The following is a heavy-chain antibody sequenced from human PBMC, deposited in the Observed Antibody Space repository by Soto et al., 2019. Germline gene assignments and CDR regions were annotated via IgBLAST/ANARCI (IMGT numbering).Heavy chain of an antibody. D-gene: IGHD6-19*01. J-gene: IGHJ4*02. Sequence: SETLSLTCNVSGGSVSGYHWSWIRQPPGKVLEWIGYVNNNGNTDYNPSLESRVTISKDTSRNQVVLTMTNMDPVDTATYFCARSQGYSRGWDFDHWGQGILVTVSS. CDR2: VNNNGNT. CDR3: ARSQGYSRGWDFDH. V-gene: IGHV4-59*02. CDR1: GGSVSGYH.